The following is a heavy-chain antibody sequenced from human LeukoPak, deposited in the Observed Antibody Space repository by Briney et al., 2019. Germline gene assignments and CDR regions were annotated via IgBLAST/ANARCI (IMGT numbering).Heavy chain of an antibody. J-gene: IGHJ4*02. CDR1: GGSISSGGYY. Sequence: PSETLSLTCTVSGGSISSGGYYWSWIRQHPGKGLEGIGYIYYSGSTYYNPSLKSRVTISVDTSKNHFSLKLSSVTAADTAVYYCARDSAGYCSGGSCFGFDYWGQGTLVTVSS. CDR2: IYYSGST. D-gene: IGHD2-15*01. V-gene: IGHV4-31*03. CDR3: ARDSAGYCSGGSCFGFDY.